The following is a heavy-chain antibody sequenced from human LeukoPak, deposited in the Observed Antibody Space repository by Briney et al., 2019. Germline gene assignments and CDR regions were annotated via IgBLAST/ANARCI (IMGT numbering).Heavy chain of an antibody. CDR1: DGSISSYY. D-gene: IGHD2-2*02. CDR2: VYTSGST. Sequence: SETLSLTCTVSDGSISSYYWSWIRQPAGKGLEWIGRVYTSGSTNYNPTLKSRVTMSVDTSKNQFSLKLSSVTAADTAVYYCATDPREYDFRYCSSTSCYSWYFDLWGRGTLVTVSS. J-gene: IGHJ2*01. V-gene: IGHV4-4*07. CDR3: ATDPREYDFRYCSSTSCYSWYFDL.